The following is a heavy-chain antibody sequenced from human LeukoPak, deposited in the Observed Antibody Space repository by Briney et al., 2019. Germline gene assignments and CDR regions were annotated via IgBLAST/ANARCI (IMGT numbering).Heavy chain of an antibody. D-gene: IGHD3/OR15-3a*01. J-gene: IGHJ4*02. Sequence: HPGRSLRLSCAASGFTFNNYAMHWVRQAPGKGLQWVAVISYDGSNKYYADSVKGRFTISRDNSKNTLYLQMNSLRAEDTAVYYCARDSGFSGTQRGEYWGQGTLVTVSS. CDR1: GFTFNNYA. CDR3: ARDSGFSGTQRGEY. CDR2: ISYDGSNK. V-gene: IGHV3-30*04.